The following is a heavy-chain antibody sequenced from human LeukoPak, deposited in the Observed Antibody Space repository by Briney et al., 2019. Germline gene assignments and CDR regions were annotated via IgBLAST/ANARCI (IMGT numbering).Heavy chain of an antibody. J-gene: IGHJ2*01. CDR2: IYPSGST. CDR1: GGSFSGYY. D-gene: IGHD3-9*01. CDR3: ARSPPTIFGHFDL. V-gene: IGHV4-59*10. Sequence: SETLSLTCAVYGGSFSGYYWSWIRQPAGKGLEWIGRIYPSGSTNYSPSLKSRVTISVDTSKNQFSLKMSSVTAADTAVYYCARSPPTIFGHFDLWGRGTLVTVSS.